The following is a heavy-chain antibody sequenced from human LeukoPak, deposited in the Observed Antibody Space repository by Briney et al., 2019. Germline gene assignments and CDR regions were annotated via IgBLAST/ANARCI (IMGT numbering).Heavy chain of an antibody. CDR3: ARRTLSYCGGDCYSYHFDY. CDR1: GGSISSYY. D-gene: IGHD2-21*02. V-gene: IGHV4-4*09. Sequence: SETLSLTCTVSGGSISSYYWSWIRQPPGKGPEWIGYIYTSGSTNYNPSLKSRVTISVDTSKNQFSLKLSSVTAADTAVYYCARRTLSYCGGDCYSYHFDYWGQGTLVTVSS. J-gene: IGHJ4*02. CDR2: IYTSGST.